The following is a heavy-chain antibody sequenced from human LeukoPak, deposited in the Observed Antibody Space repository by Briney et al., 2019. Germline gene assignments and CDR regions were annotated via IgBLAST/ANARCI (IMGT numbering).Heavy chain of an antibody. CDR1: EFTVSRNY. CDR2: IFSNGDT. CDR3: YGIHLGDSFDI. Sequence: GGSLRLSCTASEFTVSRNYMLWVRQAPGKGLEWVSLIFSNGDTHYADSVKGRFTISRDNSENTLYLQMNALRAEDTALYYCYGIHLGDSFDIWGRGTMVVVFS. V-gene: IGHV3-53*01. J-gene: IGHJ3*02. D-gene: IGHD3-16*01.